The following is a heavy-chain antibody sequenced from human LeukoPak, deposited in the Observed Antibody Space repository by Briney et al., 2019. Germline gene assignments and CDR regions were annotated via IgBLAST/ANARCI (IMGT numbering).Heavy chain of an antibody. J-gene: IGHJ4*02. Sequence: ASVKVSCKASGYTFTGYYMHWVRQAPGQGLEWMGWINPNSGGTNYAQKFQGRVTMTRDTSISTAYMELSRLRSDDTAVYYCARESDLELPYFDYWGQGTLVTVSS. CDR3: ARESDLELPYFDY. CDR1: GYTFTGYY. CDR2: INPNSGGT. D-gene: IGHD1-7*01. V-gene: IGHV1-2*02.